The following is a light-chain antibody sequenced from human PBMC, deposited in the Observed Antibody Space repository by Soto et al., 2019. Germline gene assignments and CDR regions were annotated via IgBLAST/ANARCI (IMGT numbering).Light chain of an antibody. V-gene: IGKV2-28*01. CDR1: HSLLHSNGYNY. CDR2: LGF. CDR3: MQALQTPLT. J-gene: IGKJ4*01. Sequence: DIVMTQSPLSLPVTPGEPASISCRSSHSLLHSNGYNYLDWYLQKPGQSPQLLIYLGFNRASGVPDRFSGSGSGTDFTLKISRVEAEDVGVYYCMQALQTPLTFGGGTKVDI.